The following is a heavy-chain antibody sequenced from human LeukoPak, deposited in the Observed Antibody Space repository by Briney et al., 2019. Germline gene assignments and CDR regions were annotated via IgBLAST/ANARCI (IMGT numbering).Heavy chain of an antibody. CDR2: ISGSGVST. Sequence: PGGSLRLSCVASGFSFHSYAMTWVRQAPGEGLEWVAGISGSGVSTHYGDSVKGRFTISRDNSKNTLYVQMNSLKPEDTAVYYCAKIIDYGALDACDIWGQGTMATVSS. V-gene: IGHV3-23*01. J-gene: IGHJ3*02. CDR3: AKIIDYGALDACDI. CDR1: GFSFHSYA. D-gene: IGHD4-17*01.